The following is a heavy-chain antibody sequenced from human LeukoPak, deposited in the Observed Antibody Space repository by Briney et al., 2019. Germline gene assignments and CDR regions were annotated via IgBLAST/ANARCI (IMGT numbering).Heavy chain of an antibody. CDR2: INPNSGGT. V-gene: IGHV1-2*02. Sequence: GASVKVSCKASGYTFTGYYMHWVRQAPGQGLEWMGWINPNSGGTNYAQKFQGRVTMTRDTSISTAYMELSRLRSDDTAVYYCARTPQDYGGNPPDLWGRGTLVTVSS. J-gene: IGHJ2*01. CDR1: GYTFTGYY. D-gene: IGHD4-23*01. CDR3: ARTPQDYGGNPPDL.